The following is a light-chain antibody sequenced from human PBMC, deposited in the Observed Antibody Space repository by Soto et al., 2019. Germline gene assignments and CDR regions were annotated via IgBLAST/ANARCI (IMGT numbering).Light chain of an antibody. CDR2: DAS. CDR3: QQRSNWPIT. J-gene: IGKJ5*01. CDR1: QSVSSN. Sequence: EIVLTQSPATLSVSPGERATLSCRASQSVSSNLAWYQQIPGQAPRLLIYDASNRATGISARFSGSGSGTDFTLTISSLEPEDFAVYYCQQRSNWPITFGQGTRLEI. V-gene: IGKV3-11*01.